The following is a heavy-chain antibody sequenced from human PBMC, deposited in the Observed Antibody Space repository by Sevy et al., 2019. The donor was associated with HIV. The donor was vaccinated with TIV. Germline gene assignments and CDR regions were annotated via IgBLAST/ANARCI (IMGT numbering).Heavy chain of an antibody. CDR2: MKQDGSET. CDR3: ARVGRGYCTTTSCSPGWFDA. CDR1: GFSFSGYW. V-gene: IGHV3-7*01. D-gene: IGHD2-2*01. J-gene: IGHJ5*02. Sequence: GGSLRLSCAASGFSFSGYWMSWVRQAPGKGLEWVANMKQDGSETYNVDSGKGRFTISRDNAENSLYLQMNNLRGEDTAVYYCARVGRGYCTTTSCSPGWFDAWGQGTLVTVSS.